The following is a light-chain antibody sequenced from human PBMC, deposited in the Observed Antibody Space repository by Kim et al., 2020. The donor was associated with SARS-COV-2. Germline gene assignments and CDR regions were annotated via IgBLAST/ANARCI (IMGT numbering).Light chain of an antibody. Sequence: GQSITISCTGSSGDIGGYNYVSWFQQHPGKAPKLMIYDVTKWPSGISNRFSGSKSGNTASLTISGLQAEDEADYYCSSYSGSDTWVFGGGTKLTVL. CDR1: SGDIGGYNY. V-gene: IGLV2-14*03. CDR2: DVT. J-gene: IGLJ3*02. CDR3: SSYSGSDTWV.